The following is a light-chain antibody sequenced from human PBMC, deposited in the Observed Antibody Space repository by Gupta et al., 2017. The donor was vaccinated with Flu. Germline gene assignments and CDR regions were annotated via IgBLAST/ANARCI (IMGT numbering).Light chain of an antibody. CDR2: GAS. J-gene: IGKJ2*01. V-gene: IGKV3-15*01. Sequence: EIVLSKSPATLSVSPGERATLSCRASQSVSSNLAWYKQKPAKAPRLLIYGASTRATGIPARFSGSGSGTEFTLTISSLQSEDFAVYYCQQYNNWPNTFGQGTKLEIK. CDR3: QQYNNWPNT. CDR1: QSVSSN.